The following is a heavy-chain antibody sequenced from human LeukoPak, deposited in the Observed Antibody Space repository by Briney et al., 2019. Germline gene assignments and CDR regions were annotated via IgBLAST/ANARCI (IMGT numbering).Heavy chain of an antibody. D-gene: IGHD3-16*01. CDR2: IRSKANSYAT. J-gene: IGHJ4*02. V-gene: IGHV3-73*01. CDR3: TRAGDDYVWEDFDY. CDR1: GFTFSGSA. Sequence: PGRSLRLSCTASGFTFSGSAMHWVRQASGKGLEWVGRIRSKANSYATAYAASVKGRFTISRDDSKNTAYLQMNSLKTEDTAVYYCTRAGDDYVWEDFDYWGQGTLVTVSS.